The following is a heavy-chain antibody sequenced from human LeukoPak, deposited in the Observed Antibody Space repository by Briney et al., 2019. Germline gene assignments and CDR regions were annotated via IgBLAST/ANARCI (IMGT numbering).Heavy chain of an antibody. J-gene: IGHJ6*02. CDR1: GFTFSSCG. D-gene: IGHD5-24*01. CDR3: AKGPYGNNIYYGMDV. CDR2: ISGSGDNT. V-gene: IGHV3-23*01. Sequence: GGSLRLSCAASGFTFSSCGMSWVRLPPGKGLEWVSVISGSGDNTYYADSVKGRFIVSRDNSKNTLYLQMNSLRGEDTALYYCAKGPYGNNIYYGMDVWGHGTSVTVSS.